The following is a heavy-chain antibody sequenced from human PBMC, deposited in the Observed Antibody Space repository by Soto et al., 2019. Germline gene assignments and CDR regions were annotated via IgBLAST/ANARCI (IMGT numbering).Heavy chain of an antibody. V-gene: IGHV3-30-3*01. Sequence: QVQLVESGGGVVQPGRSLRLSCAASEFTFSSYAMHWVCQAPGKGLDWVALISYDGSNKHYADSVKGRFTISRDNSKNTLYLQMNSLRAEDTAVYHCAKARGHTYGYPMDYWGQGTLVTVSS. CDR3: AKARGHTYGYPMDY. CDR1: EFTFSSYA. CDR2: ISYDGSNK. D-gene: IGHD5-18*01. J-gene: IGHJ4*02.